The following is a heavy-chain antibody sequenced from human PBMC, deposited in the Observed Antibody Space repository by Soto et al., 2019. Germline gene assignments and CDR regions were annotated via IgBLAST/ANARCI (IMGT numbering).Heavy chain of an antibody. D-gene: IGHD5-18*01. Sequence: QVQLQESGPGLVKPSETLSLTCTVSGGSVSSGSHYWSWIRQPPGKGLEWIGYIYYSGSTKYNPALRXXVXVXXDTCKNQVSRQLSSVTDADRALYYCARVATAMVDYWGQGTLVTVSS. CDR3: ARVATAMVDY. CDR2: IYYSGST. V-gene: IGHV4-61*01. CDR1: GGSVSSGSHY. J-gene: IGHJ4*02.